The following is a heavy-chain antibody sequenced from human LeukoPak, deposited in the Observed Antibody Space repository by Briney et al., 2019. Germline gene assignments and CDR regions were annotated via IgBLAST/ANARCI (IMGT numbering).Heavy chain of an antibody. D-gene: IGHD6-19*01. CDR3: AKDLNSGDYLDY. CDR2: IDNAGSIT. CDR1: GFTFSNYW. Sequence: GGSLRLSCAASGFTFSNYWIHWVRQAPGKGLVWVSRIDNAGSITTYADSVKGRFTISRDNSKNTLYLQMNSLRAEDTAVYYCAKDLNSGDYLDYWGQGTLVTVSS. V-gene: IGHV3-74*03. J-gene: IGHJ4*02.